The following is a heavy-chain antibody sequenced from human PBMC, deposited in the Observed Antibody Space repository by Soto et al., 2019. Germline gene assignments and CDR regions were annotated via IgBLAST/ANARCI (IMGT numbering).Heavy chain of an antibody. J-gene: IGHJ5*02. Sequence: PGESLKISCKGSGYSFTSYWIGWVRQMPGKGLEWMGIIYPGDSDTRYSPSFQGQVTISADKSISTAYLQWSSLKASDTAMYYCARRSRSWSYYHAWFDPWGQGTLVTVSS. CDR1: GYSFTSYW. D-gene: IGHD1-26*01. CDR3: ARRSRSWSYYHAWFDP. V-gene: IGHV5-51*01. CDR2: IYPGDSDT.